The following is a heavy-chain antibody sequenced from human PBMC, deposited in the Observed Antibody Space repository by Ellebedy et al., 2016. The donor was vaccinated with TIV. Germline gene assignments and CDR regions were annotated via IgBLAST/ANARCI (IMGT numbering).Heavy chain of an antibody. V-gene: IGHV3-53*01. D-gene: IGHD3-22*01. Sequence: GESLKISXAASGFTVSSKYMSWVRQAPGKGLEWVSVIYSGGNTYYADSVKGRFTISRDTSKNTVFLQVNSLRAEDTAVYYCARGLGTSYYDTTGYYDWYLDLWGRGTLVTVSS. CDR3: ARGLGTSYYDTTGYYDWYLDL. J-gene: IGHJ2*01. CDR1: GFTVSSKY. CDR2: IYSGGNT.